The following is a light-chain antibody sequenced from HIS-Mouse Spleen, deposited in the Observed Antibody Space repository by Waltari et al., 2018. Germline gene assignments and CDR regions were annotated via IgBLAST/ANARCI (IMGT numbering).Light chain of an antibody. CDR3: AAWDDSLSGPV. J-gene: IGLJ3*02. CDR1: SSDVGSYNL. CDR2: RNN. V-gene: IGLV1-47*01. Sequence: QSALTQPASVSGSPGQSITISCTGTSSDVGSYNLVSWYQQHPGTAPKLLIYRNNQRPSGVPDRFSGSKSGTSASLAISGLRSEDEADYYCAAWDDSLSGPVFGGGTKLTVL.